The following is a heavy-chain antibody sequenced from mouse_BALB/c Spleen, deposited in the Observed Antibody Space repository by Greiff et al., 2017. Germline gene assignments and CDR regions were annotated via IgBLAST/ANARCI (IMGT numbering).Heavy chain of an antibody. V-gene: IGHV4-1*02. CDR1: GFDFSRYW. CDR3: ARPWYGNYVYFDV. Sequence: EVQGVESGGGLVQPGGSLKLSCAASGFDFSRYWMSWVRQAPGKGLEWIGEINPDSSTINYTPSLKDKFIISRDNAKNTLYLQMSKVRSEDTALYYCARPWYGNYVYFDVWGAGTTVTVSS. CDR2: INPDSSTI. D-gene: IGHD2-10*02. J-gene: IGHJ1*01.